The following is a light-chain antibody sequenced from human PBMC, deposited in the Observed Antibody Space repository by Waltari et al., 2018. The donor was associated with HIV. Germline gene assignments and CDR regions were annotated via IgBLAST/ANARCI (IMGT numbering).Light chain of an antibody. V-gene: IGKV3-15*01. Sequence: EIVMTQSPATLSVSPGERATLSCRTSQSVSSNLAWYQQKPGQAPRLLIYGASTRATGVPARFSGSGSGTDFTLTISSLQSEDFAVYYCQQYINRPPYTFGQGTKLEI. CDR1: QSVSSN. J-gene: IGKJ2*01. CDR3: QQYINRPPYT. CDR2: GAS.